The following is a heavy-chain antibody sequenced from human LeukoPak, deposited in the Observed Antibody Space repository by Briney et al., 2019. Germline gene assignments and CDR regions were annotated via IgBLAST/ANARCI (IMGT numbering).Heavy chain of an antibody. CDR1: GGSFSGYY. CDR3: ARKGEVVAANYYYYGMDV. J-gene: IGHJ6*02. Sequence: PSETLSLTCAVYGGSFSGYYWSWIRQPPGKGLEWIGEINHSGSTNYNPSLKSRVTISVDTSKNQFSLKLSSVTAADTAVYYCARKGEVVAANYYYYGMDVWGQGTTVTVSS. D-gene: IGHD2-15*01. V-gene: IGHV4-34*01. CDR2: INHSGST.